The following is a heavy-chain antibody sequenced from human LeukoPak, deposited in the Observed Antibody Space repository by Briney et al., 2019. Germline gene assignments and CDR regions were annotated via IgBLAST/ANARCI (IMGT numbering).Heavy chain of an antibody. CDR3: ATVGEYCSSTSCQN. Sequence: ASVKVSCKVSGYTFTDYYMHWVQQAPGKGLEWMALVDPEDGETIYAEKFQGRVTITADTSTDTAYMELSSLRSEDTAVYYCATVGEYCSSTSCQNWGQGTLVTVSS. V-gene: IGHV1-69-2*01. CDR1: GYTFTDYY. D-gene: IGHD2-2*01. CDR2: VDPEDGET. J-gene: IGHJ4*02.